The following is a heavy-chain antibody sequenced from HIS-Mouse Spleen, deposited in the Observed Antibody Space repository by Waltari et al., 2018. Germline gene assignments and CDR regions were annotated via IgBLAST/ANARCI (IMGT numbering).Heavy chain of an antibody. V-gene: IGHV4-39*07. CDR1: GGSISSSSYY. D-gene: IGHD6-13*01. CDR2: IYYSGST. Sequence: QLQLQESGPGLVKPSETLSPTCTVSGGSISSSSYYWGWIRQPPGKGLEWIGSIYYSGSTYYNPSLKSRVTISVDTSKNQSSLKLSSVTAADTAVYYCAREIPYSSSWYDWYFDLWGRGTLVTVSS. J-gene: IGHJ2*01. CDR3: AREIPYSSSWYDWYFDL.